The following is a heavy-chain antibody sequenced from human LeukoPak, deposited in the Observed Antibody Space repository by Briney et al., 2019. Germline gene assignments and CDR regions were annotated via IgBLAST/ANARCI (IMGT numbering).Heavy chain of an antibody. V-gene: IGHV4-59*08. Sequence: NPSETLSLTCTVSGGSISSYYWSWIRQPPGKGLECIGHVYYSGSTDYNPSLKSRLTISVDSSMNQFSLKLSSVTAADTAVYYCARGDDAFDIWGQGTMVTVSS. CDR1: GGSISSYY. CDR2: VYYSGST. CDR3: ARGDDAFDI. J-gene: IGHJ3*02. D-gene: IGHD3-16*01.